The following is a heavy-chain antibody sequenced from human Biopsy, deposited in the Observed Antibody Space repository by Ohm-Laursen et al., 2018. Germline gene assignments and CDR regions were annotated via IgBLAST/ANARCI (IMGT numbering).Heavy chain of an antibody. CDR2: VYNGGIT. Sequence: DTLSLTCSVSGGSIISYYWTWIRQPPGKGLEWIGHVYNGGITNYNPSLKSRVAISKDTSKNQFSLQVNSVTAADTAVYYCARTPRDSFWSGSYKRGLWFDPWGQGTLVIVSS. CDR1: GGSIISYY. J-gene: IGHJ5*02. CDR3: ARTPRDSFWSGSYKRGLWFDP. V-gene: IGHV4-59*07. D-gene: IGHD3-3*01.